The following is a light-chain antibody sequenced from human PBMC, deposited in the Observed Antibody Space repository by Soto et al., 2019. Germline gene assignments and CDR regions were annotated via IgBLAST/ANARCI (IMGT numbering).Light chain of an antibody. J-gene: IGLJ2*01. Sequence: SYELTQPPSMSVAPGETATVTCGGNNIVRKNVHWYQQKPGQAPVLVIYYDRDRPSGIPERFSGSNSGNTATLTISRVEAGDEADYYCQVWYSSSDHPVFGGGTKLTVL. CDR3: QVWYSSSDHPV. CDR1: NIVRKN. CDR2: YDR. V-gene: IGLV3-21*04.